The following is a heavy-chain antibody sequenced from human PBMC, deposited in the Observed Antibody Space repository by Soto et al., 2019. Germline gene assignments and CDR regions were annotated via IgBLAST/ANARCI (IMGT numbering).Heavy chain of an antibody. CDR3: ARAPPDSISWYWFDY. CDR2: ISGSADNT. CDR1: GFTFSTYA. J-gene: IGHJ4*02. Sequence: EVQLLESGGGLAQPGGSLRLSCAASGFTFSTYAMSWVRQAPGKGLEWVSAISGSADNTYYADSVEGRFTISRDNSKNTLYLQMNSLRAEDTTVYYCARAPPDSISWYWFDYWGQGTLVTVSS. V-gene: IGHV3-23*01. D-gene: IGHD6-13*01.